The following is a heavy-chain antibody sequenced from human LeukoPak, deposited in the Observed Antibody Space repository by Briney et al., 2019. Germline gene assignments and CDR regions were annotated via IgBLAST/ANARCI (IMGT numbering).Heavy chain of an antibody. CDR2: IRYDGSKK. V-gene: IGHV3-30*02. J-gene: IGHJ3*02. D-gene: IGHD2-15*01. CDR3: ARVLGYYCSHTLCAFDI. Sequence: PGGSLRLSCAASGFNFSRNGMHWVRQAPGKGLEWVAFIRYDGSKKFYGDSVRGRFTISRDNSKNTLYLQMNSLRDEDTAVYCCARVLGYYCSHTLCAFDIWGQGTVVTVSS. CDR1: GFNFSRNG.